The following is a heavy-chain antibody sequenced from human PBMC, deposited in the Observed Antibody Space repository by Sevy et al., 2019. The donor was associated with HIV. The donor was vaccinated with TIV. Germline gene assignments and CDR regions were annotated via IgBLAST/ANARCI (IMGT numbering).Heavy chain of an antibody. D-gene: IGHD4-17*01. V-gene: IGHV3-33*01. Sequence: GGSLRLSCAASGFTFSSYGMHWVRQAPGKGLEWVAVIWYDGSNKYYADSVKGRFTISRDNSKNTLYLQMNSPRAEDTAVYYCARGAGMTTVLRPFDYWGQGTLVTVSS. CDR3: ARGAGMTTVLRPFDY. J-gene: IGHJ4*02. CDR1: GFTFSSYG. CDR2: IWYDGSNK.